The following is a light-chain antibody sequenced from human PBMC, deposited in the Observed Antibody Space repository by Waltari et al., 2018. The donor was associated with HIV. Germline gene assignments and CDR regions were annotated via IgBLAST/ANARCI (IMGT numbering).Light chain of an antibody. CDR2: EVS. V-gene: IGLV2-14*01. CDR1: SSDIGGYKY. Sequence: QSALTPPASVSGSPGQSITISCTGTSSDIGGYKYVSWFQPHPDKAPKLRIYEVSNRPSEISNRFSRSKSGNTASLTISELQAEDEADYYCSSFTGTTALVFGGGTKLTVL. CDR3: SSFTGTTALV. J-gene: IGLJ3*02.